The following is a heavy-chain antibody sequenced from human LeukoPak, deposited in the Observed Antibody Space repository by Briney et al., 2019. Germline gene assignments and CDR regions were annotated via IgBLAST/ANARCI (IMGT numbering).Heavy chain of an antibody. J-gene: IGHJ4*02. V-gene: IGHV3-64*01. CDR1: GFTFSTYA. CDR3: AREAGRDGYNLIIGVDY. Sequence: GGSLRLSCAASGFTFSTYAMHWVRQAPGKGLECVSTISSDGGNTYYANSVKGRFTISRDNSKSTLYLQMGSLRAEDMAVYYCAREAGRDGYNLIIGVDYWGQGTLVTVSS. D-gene: IGHD5-24*01. CDR2: ISSDGGNT.